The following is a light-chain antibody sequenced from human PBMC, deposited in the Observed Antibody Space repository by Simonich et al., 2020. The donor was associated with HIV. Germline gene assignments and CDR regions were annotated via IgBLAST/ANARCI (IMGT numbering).Light chain of an antibody. Sequence: EIVMTQSPVTLSVSPGERATLSCRASQSVSSNLAWFQQKPGQAPRLLIYGASIRATGIPARFSGSGSGTEFPLTISSLQPEDFATYYCQQSYSTPWTFGQGTKVEIK. V-gene: IGKV3-15*01. CDR1: QSVSSN. J-gene: IGKJ1*01. CDR3: QQSYSTPWT. CDR2: GAS.